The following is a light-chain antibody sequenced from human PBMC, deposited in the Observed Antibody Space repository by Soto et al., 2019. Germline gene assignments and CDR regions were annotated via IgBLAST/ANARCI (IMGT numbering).Light chain of an antibody. CDR2: DAS. V-gene: IGKV3-11*01. CDR3: QQRTNWPLT. CDR1: QSVSRY. J-gene: IGKJ4*01. Sequence: EIVLTQSPATLSLSPGERATLSCRASQSVSRYLAWYQQKSGQAPRLLIYDASNRATGIPARFSGSGSGTDFTLTISSLEPEDCAVYYCQQRTNWPLTFGGGTKVEIK.